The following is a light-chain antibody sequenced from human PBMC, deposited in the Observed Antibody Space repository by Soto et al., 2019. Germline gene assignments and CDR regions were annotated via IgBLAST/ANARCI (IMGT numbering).Light chain of an antibody. CDR3: QQYYSTPLT. V-gene: IGKV4-1*01. Sequence: DIVMTQSPDSLAVSLGVRATINCRTSESVLYSSNNKTYLAWYQQKPGQPPKLLIYWSSTRESGVPDRFSGSGSGTDFTLTISSLQAEDVAVYYCQQYYSTPLTFGGGTKVDIK. J-gene: IGKJ4*01. CDR1: ESVLYSSNNKTY. CDR2: WSS.